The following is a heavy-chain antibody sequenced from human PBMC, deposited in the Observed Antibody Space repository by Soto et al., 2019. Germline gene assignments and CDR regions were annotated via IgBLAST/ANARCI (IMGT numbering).Heavy chain of an antibody. Sequence: WVRQAPGQGLEWMGGIIPIFGTANYAQKFQGRVTITADESTSTAYMELSSLRSEDTAVYYCASPGGGMDVWGQGTTVTVSS. V-gene: IGHV1-69*01. J-gene: IGHJ6*02. CDR2: IIPIFGTA. CDR3: ASPGGGMDV. D-gene: IGHD3-10*01.